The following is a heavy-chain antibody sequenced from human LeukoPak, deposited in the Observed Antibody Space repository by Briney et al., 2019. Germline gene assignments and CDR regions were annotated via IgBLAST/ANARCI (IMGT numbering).Heavy chain of an antibody. Sequence: GSLRLSCAASGFTFSNYAMTWVRQATGKGLAWVSAISGSGGSTYYADSVKGRFTISRDNSKNTLYLQMNSLRAEDTAIYYCAEEGENYAFDMWGQGTMVTVSS. J-gene: IGHJ3*02. CDR3: AEEGENYAFDM. CDR1: GFTFSNYA. CDR2: ISGSGGST. V-gene: IGHV3-23*01. D-gene: IGHD2-21*01.